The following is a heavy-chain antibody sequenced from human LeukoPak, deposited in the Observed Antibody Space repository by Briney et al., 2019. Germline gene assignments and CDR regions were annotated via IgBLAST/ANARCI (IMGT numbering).Heavy chain of an antibody. J-gene: IGHJ4*02. D-gene: IGHD3-16*02. CDR2: IKQDGSEK. CDR3: ARDLTAQVRGSYQDY. V-gene: IGHV3-7*04. CDR1: GFTFSSYW. Sequence: PGGSLRLSCAASGFTFSSYWMSWVRQAPGKGLEWVANIKQDGSEKYYVDSVKGRFTISRDNAKNSLYLQMNSLRAEDTAVYYCARDLTAQVRGSYQDYWGQGTLVTVSS.